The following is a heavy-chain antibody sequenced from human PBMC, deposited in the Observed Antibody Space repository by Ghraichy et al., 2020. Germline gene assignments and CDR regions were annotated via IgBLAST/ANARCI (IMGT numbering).Heavy chain of an antibody. V-gene: IGHV3-74*01. CDR1: GFTCSSYW. CDR3: ARVSSFQWELLRYVDV. Sequence: GESLNISCAASGFTCSSYWMHWVRQAPGKGLVWVSRINSDGSSTSYADSVKGRFTISRDNAKNTLYLQMNSLRAEDTAVYYCARVSSFQWELLRYVDVWGQGTTVTVSS. J-gene: IGHJ6*01. D-gene: IGHD1-26*01. CDR2: INSDGSST.